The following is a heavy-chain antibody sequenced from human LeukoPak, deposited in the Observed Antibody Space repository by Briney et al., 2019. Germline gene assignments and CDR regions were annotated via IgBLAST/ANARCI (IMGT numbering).Heavy chain of an antibody. Sequence: SETLSLTCTVSGGSISSYYWSWIRQPPGKGLEWIGYIYYSESTNYNPSLKSRVTISVDTSKNQFSLKLSSVTAADTAVYYCARQGEGVDYWGQGTLVTVSS. CDR2: IYYSEST. D-gene: IGHD3-16*01. CDR3: ARQGEGVDY. V-gene: IGHV4-59*08. CDR1: GGSISSYY. J-gene: IGHJ4*02.